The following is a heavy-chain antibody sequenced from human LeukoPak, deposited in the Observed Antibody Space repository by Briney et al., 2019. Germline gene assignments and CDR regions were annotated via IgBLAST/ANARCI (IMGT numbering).Heavy chain of an antibody. D-gene: IGHD6-19*01. CDR1: GFTFRSYW. CDR3: ARPKIVVAGNL. J-gene: IGHJ5*02. V-gene: IGHV3-7*01. Sequence: GGSLRLSCAASGFTFRSYWMGWVRQAPGKGLEWVANIKQGGSEKYYVDSVKGRFTISRDNAKNSLYLQMNSLRAEDTAVYYCARPKIVVAGNLWGQGTLVTVSS. CDR2: IKQGGSEK.